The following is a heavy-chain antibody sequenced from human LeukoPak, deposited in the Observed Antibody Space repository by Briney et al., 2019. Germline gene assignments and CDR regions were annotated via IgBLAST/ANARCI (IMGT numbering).Heavy chain of an antibody. CDR3: ASYPLGESSSYEIDY. D-gene: IGHD6-13*01. CDR1: GYTFTGYY. V-gene: IGHV1-2*02. CDR2: INPNSGGT. J-gene: IGHJ4*02. Sequence: ASVKVSCKASGYTFTGYYMHWVRQAPGQGLEWMGWINPNSGGTNYAQKFQGRVTMTRDTSISTAYMELSRLRSDDTAVYYCASYPLGESSSYEIDYWGQGTLVTVSS.